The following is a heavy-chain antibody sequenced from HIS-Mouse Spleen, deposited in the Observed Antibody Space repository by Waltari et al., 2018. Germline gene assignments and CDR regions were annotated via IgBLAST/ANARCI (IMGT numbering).Heavy chain of an antibody. D-gene: IGHD3-3*01. Sequence: QVQLQESGPGLVKPSETLSLTCTVSGGSISSYYWSWIRQPAGKGLEWIGRIYTSGSTNTNPSLKSRVTRSVETSKNQFSLKLSSVTAADTAVYYCARDFHDFWSGYYGGDKKHDAFDIWGQGTMVTVSS. CDR3: ARDFHDFWSGYYGGDKKHDAFDI. J-gene: IGHJ3*02. CDR1: GGSISSYY. V-gene: IGHV4-4*07. CDR2: IYTSGST.